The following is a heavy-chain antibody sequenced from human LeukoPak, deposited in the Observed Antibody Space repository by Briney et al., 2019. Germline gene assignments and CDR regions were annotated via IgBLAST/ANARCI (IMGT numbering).Heavy chain of an antibody. D-gene: IGHD1-20*01. CDR2: IRSKANSYAT. CDR3: TSGPITGTTGDY. CDR1: GFTFSGSV. V-gene: IGHV3-73*01. J-gene: IGHJ4*02. Sequence: GGSLRLSCAASGFTFSGSVMHWVRQASGKGLEWVGRIRSKANSYATAYAASVKGRFTISRDDSKNTAYLQMNSLKTEDTAVYYCTSGPITGTTGDYWGQGTLVTVSS.